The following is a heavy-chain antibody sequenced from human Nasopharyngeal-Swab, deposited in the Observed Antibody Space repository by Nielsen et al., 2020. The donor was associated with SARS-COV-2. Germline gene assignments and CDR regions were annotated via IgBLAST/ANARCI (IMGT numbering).Heavy chain of an antibody. Sequence: VRQAPGKGLEWVAVIWYDGSNKYYADSVKGRFTISRDNSKNTLYLQMNSLRAEDTAVYYCARDPNCYDSSGYLDYWGQGTPVTVSS. CDR3: ARDPNCYDSSGYLDY. J-gene: IGHJ4*02. CDR2: IWYDGSNK. D-gene: IGHD3-22*01. V-gene: IGHV3-33*01.